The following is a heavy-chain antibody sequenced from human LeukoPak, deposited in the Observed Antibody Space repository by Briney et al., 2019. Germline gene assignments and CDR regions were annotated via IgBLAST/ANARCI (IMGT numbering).Heavy chain of an antibody. J-gene: IGHJ3*02. CDR1: GGSFSGYY. CDR2: INHSGST. CDR3: ARRPLRRHIVVVTAAWGAFDI. D-gene: IGHD2-21*02. Sequence: SETLSLTCAVYGGSFSGYYWSWIRQPPGKGLEWIGEINHSGSTNYNPSLKSRVTISVDTSKNQFSLKPSSVTAADTAVYYCARRPLRRHIVVVTAAWGAFDIWGQGTMVTVSS. V-gene: IGHV4-34*01.